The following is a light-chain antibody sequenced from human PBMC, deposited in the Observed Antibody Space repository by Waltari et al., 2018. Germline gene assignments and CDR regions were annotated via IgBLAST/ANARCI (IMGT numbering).Light chain of an antibody. Sequence: DTQMTQSPSSLSAFVGDRVSLNCRASGDIRNSLAWYQQKPGKAPKLLVYGASRLQSGVPARFSGSGSGTEYTLTISPLQPEDSATYYCQQYYTSPQTFGQGSKVEI. J-gene: IGKJ1*01. CDR3: QQYYTSPQT. V-gene: IGKV1-NL1*01. CDR1: GDIRNS. CDR2: GAS.